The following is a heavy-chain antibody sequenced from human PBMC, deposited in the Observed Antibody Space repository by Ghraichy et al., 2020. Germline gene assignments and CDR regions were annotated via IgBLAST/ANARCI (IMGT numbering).Heavy chain of an antibody. D-gene: IGHD3-22*01. CDR3: AKERETSGYYSFRGDYYGMDV. J-gene: IGHJ6*02. V-gene: IGHV3-30*18. Sequence: GGSLRLSCAASGFTFSRYGMHWVRQAPGKGLEWVAVISYDGSNRYHADSVKGRCTISRDNSKNMVYLQMNSLRPEDTAVYYCAKERETSGYYSFRGDYYGMDVWGQGTTVTVSS. CDR2: ISYDGSNR. CDR1: GFTFSRYG.